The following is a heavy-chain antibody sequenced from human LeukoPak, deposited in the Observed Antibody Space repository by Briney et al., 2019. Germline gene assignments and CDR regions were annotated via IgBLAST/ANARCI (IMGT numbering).Heavy chain of an antibody. D-gene: IGHD2-21*01. CDR2: INPDGSVT. CDR1: GLTFNTYW. CDR3: AREAPAYGERYFVS. V-gene: IGHV3-74*01. J-gene: IGHJ4*02. Sequence: GGSLRLSCLASGLTFNTYWMHWVRQVPGKGPVWVSRINPDGSVTWDADSVRGRFIISRDDAKNTLYLQMNSLRAEDTALYYCAREAPAYGERYFVSWGQETLVTVSS.